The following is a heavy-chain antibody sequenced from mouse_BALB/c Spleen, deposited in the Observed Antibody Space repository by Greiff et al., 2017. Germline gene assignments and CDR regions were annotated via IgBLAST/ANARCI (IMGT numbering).Heavy chain of an antibody. J-gene: IGHJ4*01. CDR3: ARGGAMDY. CDR2: INPYYGST. V-gene: IGHV1-39*01. Sequence: VQLKQTGPELVKPGASVKISCKASGYSFTDYIMLWVKQSHGKSLEWIGNINPYYGSTSYNLKFKGKATLTVDKSSSTAYMQLNSLTSEDSAVYYCARGGAMDYWGQGTSVTVSS. CDR1: GYSFTDYI.